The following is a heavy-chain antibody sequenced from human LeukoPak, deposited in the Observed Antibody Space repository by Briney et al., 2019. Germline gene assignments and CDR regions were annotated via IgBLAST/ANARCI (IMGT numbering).Heavy chain of an antibody. D-gene: IGHD3-22*01. CDR2: ISGSGGST. V-gene: IGHV3-23*01. Sequence: GGSLRLSCAASGFTFSSYAMSWVRQAPGKGPEWVSAISGSGGSTYYADSVKGRFTISRDNSKNTLYLQMNSLRAEDTAVYYCAKDNPGYYDSSGYYSYFDYWGQGTLVTVSS. CDR1: GFTFSSYA. J-gene: IGHJ4*02. CDR3: AKDNPGYYDSSGYYSYFDY.